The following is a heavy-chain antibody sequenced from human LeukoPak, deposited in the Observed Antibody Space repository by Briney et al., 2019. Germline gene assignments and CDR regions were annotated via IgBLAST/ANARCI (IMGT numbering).Heavy chain of an antibody. V-gene: IGHV1-2*02. D-gene: IGHD2-2*01. Sequence: ASVKVSCKAYGYTFSDYYMHWVRQAPGQGLEWMGWINPKSGSANFAEKFQGRVTMTRDTSIRTVYMELSRVTYDDTAVYYCARGVGTSWFDPWGQGTLVTVSS. CDR1: GYTFSDYY. CDR2: INPKSGSA. CDR3: ARGVGTSWFDP. J-gene: IGHJ5*02.